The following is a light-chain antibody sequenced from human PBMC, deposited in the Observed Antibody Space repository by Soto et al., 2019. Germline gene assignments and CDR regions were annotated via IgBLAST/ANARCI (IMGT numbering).Light chain of an antibody. V-gene: IGLV2-23*01. CDR1: SSDVGNYNL. CDR2: EDT. Sequence: QSALTQPASVSGSPGQSITISCIGTSSDVGNYNLVSWYQQYPGKAPKLTIYEDTKRPSGVSNRFSGSKSGNTASLTISGLQAEDEADYYCCSYAGSTTWVFGGGTKVTVL. CDR3: CSYAGSTTWV. J-gene: IGLJ3*02.